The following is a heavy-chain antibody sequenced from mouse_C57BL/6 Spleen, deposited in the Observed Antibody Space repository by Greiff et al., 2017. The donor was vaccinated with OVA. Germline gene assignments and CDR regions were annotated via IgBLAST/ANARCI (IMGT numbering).Heavy chain of an antibody. V-gene: IGHV5-17*01. D-gene: IGHD2-3*01. J-gene: IGHJ2*01. CDR3: ATLYDGYYVGY. CDR2: ISSGSSTI. Sequence: SWGVVVPPAGTIHLSFSSCFPLFRADRMHWVRQAPEKGLEWVAYISSGSSTIYYADTVKGRFTISRDNAKNTLFLQMTSLRSEDTAMYYCATLYDGYYVGYWGQGTTLTVSS. CDR1: FPLFRADR.